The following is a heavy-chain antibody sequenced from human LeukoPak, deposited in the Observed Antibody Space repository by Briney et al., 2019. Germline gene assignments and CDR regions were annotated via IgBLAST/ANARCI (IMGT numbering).Heavy chain of an antibody. CDR1: GVSISSYY. Sequence: SETLSLTCTVSGVSISSYYWSWIRQPPGKGLEWIGYIYYSGSTNYNPSLKSRVTISVDTSKNQFSLKLSSVTAADTAVYYCARRITGTTSDSFDSWGKGTLVTVSS. CDR3: ARRITGTTSDSFDS. V-gene: IGHV4-59*01. J-gene: IGHJ4*02. D-gene: IGHD1-20*01. CDR2: IYYSGST.